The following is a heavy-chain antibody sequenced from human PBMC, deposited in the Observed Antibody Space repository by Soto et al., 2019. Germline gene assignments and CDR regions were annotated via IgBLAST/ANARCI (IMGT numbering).Heavy chain of an antibody. CDR1: GGSISSSNW. CDR3: ARVWYYDILTGYYSVPYYFDY. CDR2: IYHSGST. D-gene: IGHD3-9*01. Sequence: SETLSLTCAVSGGSISSSNWWSWVRQPPGKGLEWIGEIYHSGSTNYNPSLKSRVTISVDKSKNQFSLKLSSVTAADTAVYYYARVWYYDILTGYYSVPYYFDYWGQGTLVTAPQ. V-gene: IGHV4-4*02. J-gene: IGHJ4*02.